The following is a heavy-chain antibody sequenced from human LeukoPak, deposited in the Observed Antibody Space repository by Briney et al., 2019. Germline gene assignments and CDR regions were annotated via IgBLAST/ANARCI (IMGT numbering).Heavy chain of an antibody. CDR1: GFTFSSYG. CDR2: IWYDGSNK. D-gene: IGHD6-19*01. V-gene: IGHV3-33*01. J-gene: IGHJ4*02. Sequence: GGSLRLSCAASGFTFSSYGMHWVRQAPGKGLEWVAVIWYDGSNKYYADSVKGRFTISRDNSKNTLYLQMNTLRAEDTAVYYCARGLYSSGWYFDYWGQGTLVTVSS. CDR3: ARGLYSSGWYFDY.